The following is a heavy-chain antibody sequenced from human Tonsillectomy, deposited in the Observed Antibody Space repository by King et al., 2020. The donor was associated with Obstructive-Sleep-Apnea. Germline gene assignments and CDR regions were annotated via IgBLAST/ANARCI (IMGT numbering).Heavy chain of an antibody. CDR3: AGEGTQNDSLYDSSGYYDYGMDV. Sequence: VQLVESGGGVVQPGRSLRLSCAASGFTFSSYAMHWVRQAPGKGLEWVAIISYDGSNKYYADSVKGRFTISRDNSKNTLYLQMNSLRAEDTAVYYCAGEGTQNDSLYDSSGYYDYGMDVWGQGTTVTVSS. J-gene: IGHJ6*02. CDR2: ISYDGSNK. CDR1: GFTFSSYA. V-gene: IGHV3-30*04. D-gene: IGHD3-22*01.